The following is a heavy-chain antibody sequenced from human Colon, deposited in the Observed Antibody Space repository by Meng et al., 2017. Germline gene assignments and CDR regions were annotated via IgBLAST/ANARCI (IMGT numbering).Heavy chain of an antibody. CDR2: IIPIFGTA. Sequence: SVKVSCKASGGTFSSYAISWVRQAPGQGLEWMGGIIPIFGTANYAQKFQGSVTITTDESTSTAYMELSSLRSEDTAVYYYARGGITMVRGVIIPNDAFDIWGQGTMVTVSS. CDR1: GGTFSSYA. D-gene: IGHD3-10*01. CDR3: ARGGITMVRGVIIPNDAFDI. V-gene: IGHV1-69*05. J-gene: IGHJ3*02.